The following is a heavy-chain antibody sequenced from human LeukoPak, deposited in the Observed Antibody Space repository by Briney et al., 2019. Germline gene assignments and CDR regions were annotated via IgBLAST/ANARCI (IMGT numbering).Heavy chain of an antibody. V-gene: IGHV3-21*01. D-gene: IGHD4-17*01. J-gene: IGHJ4*02. CDR2: ISSSSSYI. CDR1: GFTFSSSN. Sequence: GGSLRLSCVVSGFTFSSSNMNWVRQAPGKGLEWVSSISSSSSYIYYADSVQGRFTISRDNAKNSLYLQMNSLRAEDTAVYFCASGYGDYTDSFDYWGQGTLVTVSS. CDR3: ASGYGDYTDSFDY.